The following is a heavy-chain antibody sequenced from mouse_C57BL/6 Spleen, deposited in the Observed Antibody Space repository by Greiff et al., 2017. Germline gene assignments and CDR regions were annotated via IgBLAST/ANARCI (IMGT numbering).Heavy chain of an antibody. J-gene: IGHJ4*01. CDR2: IDPETGGT. V-gene: IGHV1-15*01. CDR3: TRGGYAMDY. CDR1: GYTFTDYE. Sequence: QVHVKQSGAELVRPGASVTLSCKASGYTFTDYEMHWVKQTPVHGLEWIGAIDPETGGTAYNQKFKGKAILTADKSSSTAYMELRSLTSEDSAVYYCTRGGYAMDYWGQGTSVTVSS.